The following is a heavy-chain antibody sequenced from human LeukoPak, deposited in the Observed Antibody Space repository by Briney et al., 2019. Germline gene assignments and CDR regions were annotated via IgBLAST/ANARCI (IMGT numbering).Heavy chain of an antibody. CDR1: GGSVSSDIYC. J-gene: IGHJ4*02. D-gene: IGHD6-13*01. CDR3: SRAPYSSSWYDY. Sequence: PSETLSLTCTVSGGSVSSDIYCWSWIRQPPGKGLEWIGYIYRSGSTYYNPSLKSRVTISVDRSKNQFSLKLSSVTAADTAVYYCSRAPYSSSWYDYWGQGTLVTVSS. CDR2: IYRSGST. V-gene: IGHV4-30-2*01.